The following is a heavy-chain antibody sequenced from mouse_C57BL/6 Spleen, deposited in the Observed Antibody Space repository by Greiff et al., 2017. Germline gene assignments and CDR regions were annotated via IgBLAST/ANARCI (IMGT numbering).Heavy chain of an antibody. V-gene: IGHV1-54*01. CDR3: AREGLDGNAMDY. J-gene: IGHJ4*01. CDR1: GYAFTNYL. Sequence: QVQLQQSGAELVRPGTSVKVSCKASGYAFTNYLIEWVKQRPGQGLEWIGVINPGSGGTNYNEKFKGKATLTADKSSSTAYMQLSSLTSEDSAVYVCAREGLDGNAMDYWGQGTSVTVSS. CDR2: INPGSGGT. D-gene: IGHD1-1*01.